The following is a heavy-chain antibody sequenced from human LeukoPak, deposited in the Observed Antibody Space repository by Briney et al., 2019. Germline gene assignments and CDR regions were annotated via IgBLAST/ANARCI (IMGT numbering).Heavy chain of an antibody. D-gene: IGHD3-10*01. CDR1: GFRFSNSW. CDR3: ARRYFYGSTEVFDS. J-gene: IGHJ5*01. CDR2: IYPGDSET. V-gene: IGHV5-51*01. Sequence: GESLKISCRGSGFRFSNSWIAWVRQMTGKGLEWMGIIYPGDSETAYSPSFQGQVTFSADKSIGTVYLQWSSLKASDTATYYCARRYFYGSTEVFDSWGQGTLVTVSS.